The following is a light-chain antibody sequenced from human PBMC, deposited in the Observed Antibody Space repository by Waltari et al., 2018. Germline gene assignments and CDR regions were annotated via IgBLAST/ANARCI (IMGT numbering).Light chain of an antibody. Sequence: EIVMTQSPATLSVSPGERATLSCKASQSVSSNLAWYQQKLVQAPSLQIYGASTSATGIPARFSGSGSGTEFTLTISSLQSEAFAVYYCQQYNNWPPYTFGQGTKLEIK. CDR2: GAS. CDR1: QSVSSN. CDR3: QQYNNWPPYT. J-gene: IGKJ2*01. V-gene: IGKV3-15*01.